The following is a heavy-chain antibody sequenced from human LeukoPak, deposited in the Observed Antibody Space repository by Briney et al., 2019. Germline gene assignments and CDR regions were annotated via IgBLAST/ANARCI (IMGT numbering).Heavy chain of an antibody. CDR2: IYSGGST. CDR3: ARVLTHYYYMDV. CDR1: GFTVSSNY. D-gene: IGHD4/OR15-4a*01. J-gene: IGHJ6*03. Sequence: GGSLRLSCAASGFTVSSNYMSWVRQAPGKGLEWVSVIYSGGSTYYADSVKGRFTISRGNSKNTLYLQMSSLRAEDTAVYYCARVLTHYYYMDVWGKGTTVTVSS. V-gene: IGHV3-66*02.